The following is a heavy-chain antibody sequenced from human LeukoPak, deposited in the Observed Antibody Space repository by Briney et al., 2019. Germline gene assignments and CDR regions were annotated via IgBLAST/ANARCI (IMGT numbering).Heavy chain of an antibody. Sequence: SETLSLTCTVSGGSISGYYWSWIRQPPGKGLEWIGEINHSGSTNYNPSLKSRVTISVDTSKNQFSLKLSSVTAADTAVYYCARDSSSSKLYYFDYWGQGTLVTVSS. CDR3: ARDSSSSKLYYFDY. CDR2: INHSGST. J-gene: IGHJ4*02. V-gene: IGHV4-34*01. D-gene: IGHD6-6*01. CDR1: GGSISGYY.